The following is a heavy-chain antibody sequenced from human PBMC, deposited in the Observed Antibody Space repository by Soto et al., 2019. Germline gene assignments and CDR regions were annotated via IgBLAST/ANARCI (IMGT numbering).Heavy chain of an antibody. CDR1: GYTLTELS. CDR2: FDPEDGET. J-gene: IGHJ4*02. Sequence: ASVKVSCKVSGYTLTELSMHWVRQAPGKGLEWMGGFDPEDGETIYAQKFQGRVTMTEDTSTDTAYMELSSLRSEDTAVYYCATDSSNYYDSSGYYYFDYWGQGTLVTVSS. D-gene: IGHD3-22*01. CDR3: ATDSSNYYDSSGYYYFDY. V-gene: IGHV1-24*01.